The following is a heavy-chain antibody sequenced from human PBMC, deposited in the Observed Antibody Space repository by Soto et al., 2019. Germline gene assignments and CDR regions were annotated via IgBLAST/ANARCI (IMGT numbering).Heavy chain of an antibody. CDR2: LIPIFDTA. CDR1: GGTFSSYA. D-gene: IGHD2-2*01. CDR3: ARHEWISTSCYYYYYYSMDV. Sequence: QVQLVQSGAEVKKPGSSVKVSCKTSGGTFSSYAISWVRQAPGHGLEWMGGLIPIFDTANYAQKFQGRVTITADESTSTAYMELSSLRAEDTAVYYCARHEWISTSCYYYYYYSMDVWGQGTTVTVSS. V-gene: IGHV1-69*12. J-gene: IGHJ6*02.